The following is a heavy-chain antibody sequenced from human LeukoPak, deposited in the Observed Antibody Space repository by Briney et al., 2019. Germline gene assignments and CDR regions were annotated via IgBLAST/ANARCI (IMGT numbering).Heavy chain of an antibody. CDR3: ARVLPVASRDY. D-gene: IGHD2-2*01. CDR1: GFTFSTYW. CDR2: IKQDGSDK. V-gene: IGHV3-7*01. Sequence: HPGGSLRLSCAASGFTFSTYWMSWVRQAPGKGLEWVAYIKQDGSDKFYVDSVKGRFTISRDNAKNSMYLQMNSLRAEDTAVYYCARVLPVASRDYWGQGTLVTVSS. J-gene: IGHJ4*02.